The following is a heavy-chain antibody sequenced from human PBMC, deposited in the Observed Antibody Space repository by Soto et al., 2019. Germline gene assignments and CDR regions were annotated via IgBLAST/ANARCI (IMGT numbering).Heavy chain of an antibody. CDR2: MNPNNGNA. J-gene: IGHJ4*02. D-gene: IGHD6-25*01. CDR3: ARRKERSGPYYLDL. CDR1: GFTFITYD. Sequence: ASVKVSCKASGFTFITYDFSWVRQAAGRGLEWMGWMNPNNGNAGFAQKFRGRINMTRNTSISTAYLELSSLRSDDSAVYFCARRKERSGPYYLDLWGQGTQVTV. V-gene: IGHV1-8*01.